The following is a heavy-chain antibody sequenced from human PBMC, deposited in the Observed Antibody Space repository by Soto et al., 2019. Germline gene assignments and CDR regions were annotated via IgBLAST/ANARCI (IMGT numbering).Heavy chain of an antibody. J-gene: IGHJ4*02. CDR3: ARERSSGWGGFDY. CDR2: IYSGGST. V-gene: IGHV3-66*01. CDR1: GFTVSSNY. D-gene: IGHD6-19*01. Sequence: EVQLVESGGGLVQPGGSLRLSCAASGFTVSSNYMSWVRQAPGKGLEWVSVIYSGGSTYYADSVKGRFTISRDNSKNTLYLQMDSLRAEDTAVYYCARERSSGWGGFDYWGQGTLVTVSS.